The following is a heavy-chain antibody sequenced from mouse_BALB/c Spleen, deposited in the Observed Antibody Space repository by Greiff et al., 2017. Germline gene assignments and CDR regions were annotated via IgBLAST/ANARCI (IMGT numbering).Heavy chain of an antibody. CDR1: GYAFTNYL. Sequence: VQLQQSGAELVRPGTSVKVSCKASGYAFTNYLIEWVKQRPGQGLEWIGVINPGSGGTNYNEKFKGKATLTADKSSSTAYMQLSSLTSVDSAVFFCARERANYSYFDVWGAGTTVTVSS. CDR3: ARERANYSYFDV. V-gene: IGHV1-54*01. J-gene: IGHJ1*01. CDR2: INPGSGGT. D-gene: IGHD3-1*01.